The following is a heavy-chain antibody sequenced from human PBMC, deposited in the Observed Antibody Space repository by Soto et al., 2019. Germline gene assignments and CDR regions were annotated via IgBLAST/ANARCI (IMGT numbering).Heavy chain of an antibody. D-gene: IGHD3-9*01. CDR2: ISWNSGSI. V-gene: IGHV3-9*01. CDR1: GFTFDDYA. J-gene: IGHJ6*02. Sequence: GGSLRLSCAASGFTFDDYAMHWVRQAPGKGLEWVSGISWNSGSIGYADSVKGRFTISRDNAKNSLYLQMNSLRAEDTALYYCAKDADNYYYGMDVRGQGTTVTVSS. CDR3: AKDADNYYYGMDV.